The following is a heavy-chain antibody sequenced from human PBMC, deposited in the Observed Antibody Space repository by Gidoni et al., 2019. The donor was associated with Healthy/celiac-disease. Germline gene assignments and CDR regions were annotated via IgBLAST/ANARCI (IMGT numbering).Heavy chain of an antibody. CDR3: ARGNRGSGYDSGRGWFDP. CDR1: GYRFTSYW. D-gene: IGHD5-12*01. CDR2: IYPGDSDT. Sequence: VPPLQSGAEVNKPGESPKISRKGSGYRFTSYWIGWARQMPGKGLEWMGIIYPGDSDTRYSPSFQGQVTISADKSISTAYLQWSSLKASDTAMYYCARGNRGSGYDSGRGWFDPWGQGTLVTVSS. J-gene: IGHJ5*02. V-gene: IGHV5-51*01.